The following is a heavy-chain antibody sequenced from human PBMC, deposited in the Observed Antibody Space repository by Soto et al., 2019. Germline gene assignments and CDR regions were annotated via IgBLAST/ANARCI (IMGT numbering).Heavy chain of an antibody. CDR3: ARGKITISYYYYGTDV. V-gene: IGHV1-2*02. CDR1: GYTFTGYY. J-gene: IGHJ6*02. D-gene: IGHD3-3*01. Sequence: ASVKVSCKASGYTFTGYYMHWVRQAPGQGLEWMGWINPNSGGTNYAQKFQGRVTMTRDTSISTAYMELSRLRSDDTAVYYCARGKITISYYYYGTDVWGQGTTVTVSS. CDR2: INPNSGGT.